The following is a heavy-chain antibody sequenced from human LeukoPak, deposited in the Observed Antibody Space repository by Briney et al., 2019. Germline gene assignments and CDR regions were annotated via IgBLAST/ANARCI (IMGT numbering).Heavy chain of an antibody. D-gene: IGHD3-3*01. Sequence: ASVKVSCKASGYTLTGYYMHWVRQAPGQGLEWMGCINPNSGGTNYAQKFQGRVTMTRDTSISTAYMELSRLRSDDTAVYYCARGGGLEWLLYRSDWFDAWGQGTLVTVSS. CDR3: ARGGGLEWLLYRSDWFDA. CDR2: INPNSGGT. V-gene: IGHV1-2*02. J-gene: IGHJ5*02. CDR1: GYTLTGYY.